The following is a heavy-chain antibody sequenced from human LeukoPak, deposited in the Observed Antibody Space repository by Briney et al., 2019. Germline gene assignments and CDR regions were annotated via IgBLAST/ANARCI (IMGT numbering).Heavy chain of an antibody. V-gene: IGHV3-30*02. CDR1: GFTFSSYG. CDR3: AKDGWAYYDSSGSSDY. D-gene: IGHD3-22*01. Sequence: PGGSLRLSCAASGFTFSSYGMHWVRQAPGKGLEWVAFIRYDGSNKYYADSVKGRFTISRDNSKNTLYLQMNSLRAEDTAVYYCAKDGWAYYDSSGSSDYWGQGTLVTVSS. CDR2: IRYDGSNK. J-gene: IGHJ4*02.